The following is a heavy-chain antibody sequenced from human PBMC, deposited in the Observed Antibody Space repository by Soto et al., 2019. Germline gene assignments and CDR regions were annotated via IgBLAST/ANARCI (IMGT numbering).Heavy chain of an antibody. CDR3: ARASSEYYDSSGYTFVSPWFDP. CDR1: GGSVSSGSHY. V-gene: IGHV4-61*03. J-gene: IGHJ5*02. CDR2: IYYSGTA. D-gene: IGHD3-22*01. Sequence: PSETLSLTCTVSGGSVSSGSHYWSWIRQPPGKEMEWIGYIYYSGTANYNPSLRSRVTISVDTSNNHFSLKLTSVTAADTAVYYCARASSEYYDSSGYTFVSPWFDPWGQGTLVTVS.